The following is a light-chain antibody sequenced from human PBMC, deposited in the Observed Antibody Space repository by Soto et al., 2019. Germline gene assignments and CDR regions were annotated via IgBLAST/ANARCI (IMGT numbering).Light chain of an antibody. V-gene: IGKV3-15*01. CDR3: QQYNNCPPDN. CDR1: QSVSSN. J-gene: IGKJ3*01. Sequence: EIVMTQSPATLSVSPGERATLSCRASQSVSSNLAWYQQKPGQAPRLLIYGASTRATGIPARFSGSGSGTEFNLTISSLQSEDFAVYYCQQYNNCPPDNFGPGTKVDIK. CDR2: GAS.